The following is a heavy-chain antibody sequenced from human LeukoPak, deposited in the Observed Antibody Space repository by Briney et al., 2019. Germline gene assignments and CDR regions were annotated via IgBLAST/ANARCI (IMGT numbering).Heavy chain of an antibody. D-gene: IGHD1-26*01. V-gene: IGHV3-48*02. CDR3: ARDLQRIGDY. CDR1: GFTFSSYS. CDR2: ISSSSSNI. J-gene: IGHJ4*02. Sequence: QPGGSLRLSCAASGFTFSSYSMDWVRQAPGKGLEWVSYISSSSSNIYYADSVKGRFTISRDNAKNSLYLQMNSLRDEDTAVYYGARDLQRIGDYWGQGTLVTVSS.